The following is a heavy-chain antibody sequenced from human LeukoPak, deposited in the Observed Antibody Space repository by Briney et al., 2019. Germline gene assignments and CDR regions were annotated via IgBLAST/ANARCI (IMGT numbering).Heavy chain of an antibody. CDR1: GGSISSGRYY. D-gene: IGHD3-3*01. CDR3: ARAYDFWSGHYTGSFDI. J-gene: IGHJ3*02. V-gene: IGHV4-31*03. Sequence: SETLSLTCTVSGGSISSGRYYWSWIRQHPGKGLEWIGYIYYSGSTYYNPSLKSRVTISVDTSKNQFSLKLSSVTAADTAVYYCARAYDFWSGHYTGSFDIWGQGTMVSVSS. CDR2: IYYSGST.